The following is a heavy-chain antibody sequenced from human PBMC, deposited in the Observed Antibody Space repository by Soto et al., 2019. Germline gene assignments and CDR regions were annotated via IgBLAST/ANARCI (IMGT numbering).Heavy chain of an antibody. CDR1: GFTFSSYA. CDR2: ISGGGGAT. V-gene: IGHV3-23*01. J-gene: IGHJ3*02. CDR3: TKVSYGDDAFDI. D-gene: IGHD4-17*01. Sequence: EVQLLESGGGLVQPGGSLRLSCAASGFTFSSYAMSWVRQAPGRGLEWVSGISGGGGATYYADSVKGRFTISRDNSKNTLYVQMNSLRAEDTAVYYCTKVSYGDDAFDIWGQGTMVTVSS.